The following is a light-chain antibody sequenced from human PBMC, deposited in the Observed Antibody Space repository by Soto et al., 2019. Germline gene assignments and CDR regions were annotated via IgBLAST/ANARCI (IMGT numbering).Light chain of an antibody. CDR1: SSDVGGYNY. CDR3: SSYTTTNTYV. J-gene: IGLJ1*01. V-gene: IGLV2-14*01. CDR2: EVS. Sequence: QSALTQPASVSGSPGQSITISCTGTSSDVGGYNYVSWYQHHPGKAPKLMIYEVSNRPSGVSNRFSGSKSGNTASLTISGLQAEDEADYYCSSYTTTNTYVFGTGTKVNVL.